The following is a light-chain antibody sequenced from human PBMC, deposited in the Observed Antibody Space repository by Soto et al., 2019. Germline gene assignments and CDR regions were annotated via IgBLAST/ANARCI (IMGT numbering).Light chain of an antibody. CDR1: QSVSSSS. CDR3: QQYGSSPWT. CDR2: GVS. Sequence: EIVLTQSPGTLSLSPGERATLSCRASQSVSSSSFAWYQQKPGQAPRLLIYGVSSRATGIPDRFSGSGSATDFTLTISRLEPEDFAVYYCQQYGSSPWTFGQGTKVEIK. V-gene: IGKV3-20*01. J-gene: IGKJ1*01.